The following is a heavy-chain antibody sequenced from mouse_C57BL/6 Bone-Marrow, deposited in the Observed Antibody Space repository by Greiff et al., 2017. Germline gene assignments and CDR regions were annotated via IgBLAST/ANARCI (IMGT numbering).Heavy chain of an antibody. CDR1: GYTFTSYW. CDR2: INPSSGYT. CDR3: AGEALRGHWYCEV. J-gene: IGHJ1*03. D-gene: IGHD1-1*01. V-gene: IGHV1-7*01. Sequence: LVESGAELAKPGASVKLSCKASGYTFTSYWMHWVQQRPGPGLEWIGYINPSSGYTKYNQKFKDKATLTADKSSSTAYLQLSSLTCEDSAVYYWAGEALRGHWYCEVWGTGTTVTVSS.